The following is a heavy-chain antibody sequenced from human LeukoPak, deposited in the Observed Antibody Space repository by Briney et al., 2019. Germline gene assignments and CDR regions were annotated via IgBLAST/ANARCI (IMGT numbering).Heavy chain of an antibody. J-gene: IGHJ4*02. CDR1: GFPLRDYY. CDR2: ISTSGSSR. CDR3: ARAAYNWN. Sequence: PGGSLRLSCAASGFPLRDYYMCWIRQAPGKGLEWVSYISTSGSSRYYADSVRGRFTISRDNTKNSIYLQMNNLRAEDSALYYCARAAYNWNWGQGTLVTVS. V-gene: IGHV3-11*01. D-gene: IGHD1-1*01.